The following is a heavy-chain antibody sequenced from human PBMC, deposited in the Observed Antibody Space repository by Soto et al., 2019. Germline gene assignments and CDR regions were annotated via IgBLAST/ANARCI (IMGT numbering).Heavy chain of an antibody. CDR2: TYNGGST. V-gene: IGHV3-66*01. Sequence: ETLSLSCAASGFTVSSYYMSWVRQAPGKGLEWVSVTYNGGSTYYADSVKGRFTISRDISKNTLDLQMNSLRAEDTAVYFCARDVGSRFDYWGQGTMVTVSS. J-gene: IGHJ4*02. D-gene: IGHD2-15*01. CDR3: ARDVGSRFDY. CDR1: GFTVSSYY.